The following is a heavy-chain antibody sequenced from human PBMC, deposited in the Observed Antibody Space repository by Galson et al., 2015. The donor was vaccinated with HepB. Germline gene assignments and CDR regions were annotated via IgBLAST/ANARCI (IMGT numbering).Heavy chain of an antibody. CDR1: GFSLSTTGMR. D-gene: IGHD3-9*01. V-gene: IGHV2-70*04. Sequence: PALVKPTQTLTLTCTFSGFSLSTTGMRVSWIRQPPGKALEWLARIDWDDDKFYNTSLQTRLTISKDTSQNQVVLTMTNMDPVDTATYYCAREYYDILTGYYNVGYFDYWGQGTLVTVSS. CDR3: AREYYDILTGYYNVGYFDY. CDR2: IDWDDDK. J-gene: IGHJ4*02.